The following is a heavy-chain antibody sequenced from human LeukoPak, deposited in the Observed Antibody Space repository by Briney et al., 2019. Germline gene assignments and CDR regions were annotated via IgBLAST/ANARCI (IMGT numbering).Heavy chain of an antibody. Sequence: SETLSLTCTVSGGSISSGDYYWSWIRQPPGKGLEWIGYIYYSGSTYYNPSLKSRVTISVDTSKNQFSLKLSSVTAADTAVYYCARVVLVGFWSGYSSTTPLNFDYWGQGTLVTVSS. CDR1: GGSISSGDYY. J-gene: IGHJ4*02. V-gene: IGHV4-30-4*08. D-gene: IGHD3-3*01. CDR3: ARVVLVGFWSGYSSTTPLNFDY. CDR2: IYYSGST.